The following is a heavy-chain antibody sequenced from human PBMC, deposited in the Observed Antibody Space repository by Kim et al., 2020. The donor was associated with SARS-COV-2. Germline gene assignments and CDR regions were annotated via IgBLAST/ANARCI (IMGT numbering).Heavy chain of an antibody. CDR1: GGSFSGYY. J-gene: IGHJ4*02. V-gene: IGHV4-34*01. Sequence: SETLSLTCAVYGGSFSGYYWSWIRQPPGKGLEWIGEINHSGSTNYNPSLKSRVTISVDTSKNQFSLKLSSVTAADTAVYYCARLALGFDYWGQGTLVTVSS. CDR2: INHSGST. CDR3: ARLALGFDY. D-gene: IGHD3-16*01.